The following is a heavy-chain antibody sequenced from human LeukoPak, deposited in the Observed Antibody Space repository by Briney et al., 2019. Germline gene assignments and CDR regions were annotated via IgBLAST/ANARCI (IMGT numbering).Heavy chain of an antibody. V-gene: IGHV1-69*13. D-gene: IGHD1-26*01. Sequence: SVKVSCKASGGTFSSYAISWVRQAPGQGLEWMGGIIPIFGTANYAQKFQGRVTITADESTSTAYMELSSLRSEDTAVYYCARDRGWELLHFDYWGQGTLVTVSS. CDR1: GGTFSSYA. J-gene: IGHJ4*02. CDR2: IIPIFGTA. CDR3: ARDRGWELLHFDY.